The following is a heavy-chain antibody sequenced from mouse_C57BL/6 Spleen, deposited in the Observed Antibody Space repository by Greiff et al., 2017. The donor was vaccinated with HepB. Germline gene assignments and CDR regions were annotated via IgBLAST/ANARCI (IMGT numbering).Heavy chain of an antibody. V-gene: IGHV5-4*03. CDR3: ARGDYYGSSYNYYAMDY. CDR2: ISDGGSYT. D-gene: IGHD1-1*01. CDR1: GFTFSSYA. Sequence: DVKLVESGGGLVKPGGSLKLSCAASGFTFSSYAMSWVRQTPEKRLEWVATISDGGSYTYYPDNVKGRFTISRDNAKNNLYLQMSHLKSEDTAMDYCARGDYYGSSYNYYAMDYWGQGTSVTVSS. J-gene: IGHJ4*01.